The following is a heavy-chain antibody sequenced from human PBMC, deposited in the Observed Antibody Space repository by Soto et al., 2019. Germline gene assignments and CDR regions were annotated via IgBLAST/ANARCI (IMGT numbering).Heavy chain of an antibody. Sequence: SETLPLTCTVSGGSMSSSSNHWGWIRQPPGKGLEWIGNIYYSENTYYNPSLKSRVTISVDTSKNQFSLRLTSVTAADTAVYYCATHPPYGPLDHWGQGTLVTSPQ. CDR1: GGSMSSSSNH. CDR3: ATHPPYGPLDH. CDR2: IYYSENT. J-gene: IGHJ4*02. D-gene: IGHD4-17*01. V-gene: IGHV4-39*01.